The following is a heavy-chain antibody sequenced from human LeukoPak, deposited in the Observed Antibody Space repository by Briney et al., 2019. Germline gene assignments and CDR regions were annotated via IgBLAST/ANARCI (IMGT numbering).Heavy chain of an antibody. CDR3: ARDAEEELVPWFDP. V-gene: IGHV3-33*01. J-gene: IGHJ5*02. D-gene: IGHD6-13*01. Sequence: GGSLRLSCAASGFTFSSHGMHWVRQAPGKGLEWVAVIWYDGCNKYYADSVKGRFTISRDNFKNTLYLQMNSLRAEDTAVYYCARDAEEELVPWFDPWGQGTLVTVSS. CDR1: GFTFSSHG. CDR2: IWYDGCNK.